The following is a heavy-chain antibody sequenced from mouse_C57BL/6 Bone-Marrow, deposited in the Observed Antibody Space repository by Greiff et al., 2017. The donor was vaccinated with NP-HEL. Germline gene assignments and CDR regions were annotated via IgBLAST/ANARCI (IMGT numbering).Heavy chain of an antibody. CDR1: GFTFSSYG. Sequence: EVKLVESGGDLVKPGGSLKLPCAASGFTFSSYGMSWVRQTPDKRLEWVATISSGGSYTYYPDSVKGRFTISRDSAKNTLYLQMSSLKSEDTAMYYCARRSSFFDYWGQGTTLTVAS. D-gene: IGHD1-1*01. J-gene: IGHJ2*01. V-gene: IGHV5-6*02. CDR3: ARRSSFFDY. CDR2: ISSGGSYT.